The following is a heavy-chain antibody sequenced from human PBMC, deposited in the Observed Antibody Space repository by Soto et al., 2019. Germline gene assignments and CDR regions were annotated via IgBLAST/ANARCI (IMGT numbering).Heavy chain of an antibody. J-gene: IGHJ4*02. V-gene: IGHV1-24*01. Sequence: GASVKVSCKVSGYTLTELSMHWVRQAPGKGLEWMGGFDPEDGETIYAQKFQGRVTMTEDTSTDTAYMELSSLRSEDTAVNYCATGYSSGWSQTVFDYWGQGTLVTVSS. CDR3: ATGYSSGWSQTVFDY. CDR1: GYTLTELS. CDR2: FDPEDGET. D-gene: IGHD6-19*01.